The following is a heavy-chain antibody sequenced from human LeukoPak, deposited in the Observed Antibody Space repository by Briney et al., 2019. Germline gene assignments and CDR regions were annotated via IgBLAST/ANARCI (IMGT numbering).Heavy chain of an antibody. CDR2: IYTSGST. D-gene: IGHD5-18*01. V-gene: IGHV4-4*07. Sequence: PSETLSLTCTVSGGSISSYYWSWIRQPAGKGLEWIGRIYTSGSTNYTPSLKSRVTMSVDTSKNQFSLKLSSVTAADTAVYYCARSAKAAGYSLNNWGQGTLVTVSS. CDR1: GGSISSYY. CDR3: ARSAKAAGYSLNN. J-gene: IGHJ4*02.